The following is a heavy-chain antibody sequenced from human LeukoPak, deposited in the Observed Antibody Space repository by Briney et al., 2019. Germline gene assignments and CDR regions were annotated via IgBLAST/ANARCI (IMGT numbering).Heavy chain of an antibody. V-gene: IGHV4-34*01. D-gene: IGHD3-10*01. J-gene: IGHJ6*04. CDR2: LNHSGST. Sequence: SETLSLTCAVYGASFSGYYWSWIRQPPGKGLEWIGELNHSGSTNYNPSLKSRVTISVDTSKNQFSLKLSSVAAADTAVYYCASPGSGSSYRNYYYGMDVWGKGTTVTVSS. CDR1: GASFSGYY. CDR3: ASPGSGSSYRNYYYGMDV.